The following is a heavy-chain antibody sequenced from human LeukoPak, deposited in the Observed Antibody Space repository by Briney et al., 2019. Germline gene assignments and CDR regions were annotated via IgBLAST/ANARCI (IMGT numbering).Heavy chain of an antibody. CDR1: GGSFSGYY. V-gene: IGHV4-4*07. J-gene: IGHJ5*02. Sequence: SETLSLTCAVYGGSFSGYYWSWIRQPAGKGLEWIGRIYTSGSTNYNPSLKSRVTMSVDTSKNQFSLKLSSVTAADTAVYYCARDGIASAKNWFDPWGQGTLVTVSS. D-gene: IGHD6-13*01. CDR2: IYTSGST. CDR3: ARDGIASAKNWFDP.